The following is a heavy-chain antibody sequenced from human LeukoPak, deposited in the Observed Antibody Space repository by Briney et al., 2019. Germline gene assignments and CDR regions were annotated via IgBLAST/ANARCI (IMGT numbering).Heavy chain of an antibody. V-gene: IGHV3-23*01. D-gene: IGHD1-14*01. Sequence: PGGSLRLSCAASGFTFSSYWMSWVRQAPGKGLEWVSGIYGGGCGSTFYAESVKGRFTISRDNSKNTLYLQMNSLRDEDTAIYYCAKDFTPDGIWDIDYWGRGTLITVSS. CDR2: IYGGGCGST. CDR1: GFTFSSYW. CDR3: AKDFTPDGIWDIDY. J-gene: IGHJ4*02.